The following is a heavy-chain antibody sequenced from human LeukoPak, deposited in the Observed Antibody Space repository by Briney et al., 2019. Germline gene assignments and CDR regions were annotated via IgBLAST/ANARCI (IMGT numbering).Heavy chain of an antibody. CDR3: ARARRDIVVVPAAIPHYSYYMDV. J-gene: IGHJ6*03. CDR1: GFSFDEYA. D-gene: IGHD2-2*01. CDR2: INWYGGST. V-gene: IGHV3-20*04. Sequence: GGSLRLSCAASGFSFDEYAMSWVRQAPGKGLEWVSGINWYGGSTGNADAVKGRFTISIDNAKNSLYLQMNSLRAEDTALYYCARARRDIVVVPAAIPHYSYYMDVWGKGTTVTVSS.